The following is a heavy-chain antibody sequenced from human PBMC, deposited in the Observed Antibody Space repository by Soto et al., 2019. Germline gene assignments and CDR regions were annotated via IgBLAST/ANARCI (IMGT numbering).Heavy chain of an antibody. Sequence: QGQLVQSGAEVKKPGASVKVSCKASGYTFTSYGNSWVRQAPGQGLEWMGWISAYNGNTNYAQKLQGRVTMTTDTSTSTVYMELRSLRSDDTAVYYCARKESGYYVGYWGQGTLVTVSS. J-gene: IGHJ4*02. CDR2: ISAYNGNT. CDR1: GYTFTSYG. CDR3: ARKESGYYVGY. D-gene: IGHD3-22*01. V-gene: IGHV1-18*01.